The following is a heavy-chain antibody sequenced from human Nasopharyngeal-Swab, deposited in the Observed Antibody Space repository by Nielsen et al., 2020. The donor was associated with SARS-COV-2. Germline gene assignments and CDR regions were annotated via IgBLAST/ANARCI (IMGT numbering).Heavy chain of an antibody. CDR2: IYYSGST. CDR3: ARFGYYDILTGYSHFDY. Sequence: SETLSLTCTVSGGSVSSGSYYWSWIRQHPGKGLEWIGYIYYSGSTYYNPSLKSRVTISVDTSKNQFSLKLSSVTAADTAVYYCARFGYYDILTGYSHFDYWGQGTLVTVSS. D-gene: IGHD3-9*01. J-gene: IGHJ4*02. V-gene: IGHV4-31*03. CDR1: GGSVSSGSYY.